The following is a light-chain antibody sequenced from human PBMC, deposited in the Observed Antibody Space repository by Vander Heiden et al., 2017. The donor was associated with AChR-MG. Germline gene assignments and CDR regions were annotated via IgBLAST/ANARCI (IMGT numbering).Light chain of an antibody. CDR1: QSVLYSSSNKNY. CDR2: WAS. Sequence: DIVMTQSPDSLAVSLGERATINCKSSQSVLYSSSNKNYLAWYQQKPGQPPKLLIYWASTRESGVPDRFSGSGSGTDFTLTISSLQAEDVAVYYCQQYYGPSWTFGQGTKVEIK. J-gene: IGKJ1*01. CDR3: QQYYGPSWT. V-gene: IGKV4-1*01.